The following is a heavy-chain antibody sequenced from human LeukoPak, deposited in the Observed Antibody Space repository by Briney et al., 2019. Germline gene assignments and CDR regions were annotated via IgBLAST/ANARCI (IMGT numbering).Heavy chain of an antibody. CDR2: VYYSGST. CDR3: ARIHRYCSGGACYVLDN. CDR1: GGSISGSFYY. J-gene: IGHJ4*02. D-gene: IGHD2-15*01. Sequence: SETLSLTCTVSGGSISGSFYYWGWIRQPPGKGLEWIGYVYYSGSTNYNPSFKSRITISVDTSRNQFSLQLSSVTAADTAVYYCARIHRYCSGGACYVLDNWGQGTLVAVSS. V-gene: IGHV4-61*05.